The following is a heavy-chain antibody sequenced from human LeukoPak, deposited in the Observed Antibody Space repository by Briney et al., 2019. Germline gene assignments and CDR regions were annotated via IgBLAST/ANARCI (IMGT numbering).Heavy chain of an antibody. Sequence: GGSLRLSCAASGFTFDDYAMHWVRQAPGKGLEWVSGISWNSGSIGYADSVKGRFTISRDNAKKSLYLQMNSLRVEDTALYYSAKDYCSITSCYCDSWGQGTLVTVSS. CDR1: GFTFDDYA. CDR2: ISWNSGSI. V-gene: IGHV3-9*01. CDR3: AKDYCSITSCYCDS. J-gene: IGHJ5*01. D-gene: IGHD2-2*01.